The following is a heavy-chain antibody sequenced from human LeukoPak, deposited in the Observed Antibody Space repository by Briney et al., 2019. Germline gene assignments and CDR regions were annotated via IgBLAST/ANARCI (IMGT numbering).Heavy chain of an antibody. CDR1: GGSISSSSYY. CDR3: ARHQGRQLADY. J-gene: IGHJ4*02. CDR2: IYYSGST. D-gene: IGHD6-13*01. V-gene: IGHV4-39*01. Sequence: PSETLSLTCTVSGGSISSSSYYWGWIRQPPGKGLEWNGNIYYSGSTYYNPSLKSRVTISVDTSKNQFSLKLSSVTAADTAVYYCARHQGRQLADYWGQGTLVTVSS.